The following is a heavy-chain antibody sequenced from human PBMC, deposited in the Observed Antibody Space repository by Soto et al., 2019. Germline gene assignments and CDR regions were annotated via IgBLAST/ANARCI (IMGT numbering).Heavy chain of an antibody. J-gene: IGHJ4*01. CDR2: TNQDGSVN. CDR1: GFSFSSSW. V-gene: IGHV3-7*01. Sequence: GGSLRLSCAGSGFSFSSSWMSWVRQAPGKGLEWVASTNQDGSVNYYVDSVTGRFTISKDNAKNSLSLQMNSLGAEDTAVYYCARPSNFAFDCWGQGAQVTVSS. D-gene: IGHD4-4*01. CDR3: ARPSNFAFDC.